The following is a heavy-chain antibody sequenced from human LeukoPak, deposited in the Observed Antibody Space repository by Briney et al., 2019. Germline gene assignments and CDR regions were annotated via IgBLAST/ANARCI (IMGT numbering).Heavy chain of an antibody. D-gene: IGHD6-13*01. CDR3: ARDHSGSSSWPERVDY. CDR1: GYTFTGYY. J-gene: IGHJ4*02. CDR2: INPNSGGT. V-gene: IGHV1-2*02. Sequence: ASVKVSCKASGYTFTGYYMHWVRQAPGQGLEWMGWINPNSGGTNYAQKFQGRVTMTRDTSISTAYMELSRLRSDDTAVYYCARDHSGSSSWPERVDYWGQGTLVTVSS.